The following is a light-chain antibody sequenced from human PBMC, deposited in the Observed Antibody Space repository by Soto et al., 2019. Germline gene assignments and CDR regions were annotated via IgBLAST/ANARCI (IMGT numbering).Light chain of an antibody. Sequence: DIQMTQSPSSLSASVGDRVTITCRASQNIINYLNWYQQKPGKPPKLLIYAVSNLQSGVPSRFSGSGSGTDFTLIITSLQPEDFATYYCQQSYSTPRRTFGQGTKLEIK. V-gene: IGKV1-39*01. CDR3: QQSYSTPRRT. CDR1: QNIINY. J-gene: IGKJ2*01. CDR2: AVS.